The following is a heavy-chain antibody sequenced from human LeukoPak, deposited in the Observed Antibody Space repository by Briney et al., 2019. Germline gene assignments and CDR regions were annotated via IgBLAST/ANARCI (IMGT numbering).Heavy chain of an antibody. D-gene: IGHD3-16*01. CDR3: ARRSQENGMITANNWFDP. J-gene: IGHJ5*02. CDR2: IYYSGST. Sequence: SETLSLTCTVSGGSISSSYWGWIRQPPGQGLEWIGYIYYSGSTNYNPSLKNRVTISVDTSKNQFSLKLTSVTAADTAVYYCARRSQENGMITANNWFDPWGQGTLVTVSS. V-gene: IGHV4-59*08. CDR1: GGSISSSY.